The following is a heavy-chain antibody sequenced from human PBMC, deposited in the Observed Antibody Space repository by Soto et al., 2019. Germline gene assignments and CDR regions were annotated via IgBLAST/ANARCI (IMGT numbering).Heavy chain of an antibody. CDR3: AIYSSSSFNWFDP. J-gene: IGHJ5*02. CDR1: GGTFSSYA. CDR2: IIPIFGTA. D-gene: IGHD6-6*01. V-gene: IGHV1-69*01. Sequence: QVQLVQSGAEVKKPGSSVKVSCKASGGTFSSYAISWVRQAPGQGLEWMGGIIPIFGTANYAQKFQGRVTLTADESTSTAYMELSSLGSGDTAGYYCAIYSSSSFNWFDPWGQGTLVTVSS.